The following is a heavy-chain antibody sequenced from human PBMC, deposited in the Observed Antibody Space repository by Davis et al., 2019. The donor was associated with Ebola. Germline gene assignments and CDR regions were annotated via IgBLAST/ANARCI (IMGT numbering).Heavy chain of an antibody. CDR1: GYSFTSYW. J-gene: IGHJ2*01. Sequence: GESLKISCKGSGYSFTSYWIGWVRQLPGKGLEWMGIIYPDDSDVIYSPSFEGQVIISVDKSINTAYLQWSSLKASDTAMYYCARLYGPGHYLNWYFNLWGRGTLVTVSS. CDR2: IYPDDSDV. D-gene: IGHD3-10*01. CDR3: ARLYGPGHYLNWYFNL. V-gene: IGHV5-51*01.